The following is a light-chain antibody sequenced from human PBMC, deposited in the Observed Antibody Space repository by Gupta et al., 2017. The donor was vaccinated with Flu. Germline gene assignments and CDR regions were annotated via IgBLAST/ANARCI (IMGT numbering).Light chain of an antibody. CDR2: EVS. CDR3: SSYTSSSTLEWV. J-gene: IGLJ3*02. Sequence: QSALTQPASVSGSPRQSITISCTGTSSDVGGYNYVSWYQQHPGKAPKLMIYEVSNRPSGVSNRFSGSKSGNTASLTISGLQAEDEADYYCSSYTSSSTLEWVFGGGTKLTVL. CDR1: SSDVGGYNY. V-gene: IGLV2-14*01.